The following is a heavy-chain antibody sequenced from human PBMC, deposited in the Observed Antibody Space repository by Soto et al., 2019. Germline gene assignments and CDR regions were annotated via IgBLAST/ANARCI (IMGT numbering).Heavy chain of an antibody. CDR2: IYHSGST. CDR1: GYSISSGYY. J-gene: IGHJ4*02. D-gene: IGHD5-18*01. CDR3: ARGQSYGPDFDY. Sequence: SETLSLTCAVSGYSISSGYYWGWIRQPPGKGLEWIGSIYHSGSTYYNPSLKSRVTISVDTSKNQFSLKLSSVTAADTAVYYCARGQSYGPDFDYWGQGKLVTVSS. V-gene: IGHV4-38-2*01.